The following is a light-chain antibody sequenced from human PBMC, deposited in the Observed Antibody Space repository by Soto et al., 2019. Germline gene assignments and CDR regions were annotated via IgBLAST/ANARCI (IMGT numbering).Light chain of an antibody. CDR1: SPNIGSNT. V-gene: IGLV1-44*01. CDR2: SNN. CDR3: AAWDHSLNGYV. Sequence: QSVLTQPPSASGTPGQRVTISCSGSSPNIGSNTVNWYQQLPGTAPKLLIYSNNQRPSGVPDRFSGSKSGTSASLAISGLQSEDEADYYCAAWDHSLNGYVFGTGTKVSVL. J-gene: IGLJ1*01.